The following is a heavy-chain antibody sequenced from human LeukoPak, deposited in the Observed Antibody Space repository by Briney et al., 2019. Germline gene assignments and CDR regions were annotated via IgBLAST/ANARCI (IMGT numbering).Heavy chain of an antibody. CDR3: AKDSGGDFDY. V-gene: IGHV3-30*18. J-gene: IGHJ4*02. D-gene: IGHD3-10*01. Sequence: PGGSLRLSCAASVFTFSSCGMHWVRQAPGKGLEWVAVISYDGSNKYYADSVKGRFTISRDNSKNTLYLQMNSLRAEDTAVYYCAKDSGGDFDYWGQGTLVTVSS. CDR2: ISYDGSNK. CDR1: VFTFSSCG.